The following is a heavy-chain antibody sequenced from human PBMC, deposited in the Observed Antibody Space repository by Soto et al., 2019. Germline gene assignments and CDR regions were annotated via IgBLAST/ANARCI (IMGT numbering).Heavy chain of an antibody. J-gene: IGHJ4*02. CDR3: AREGIQLWYRRPDY. V-gene: IGHV3-30-3*01. D-gene: IGHD5-18*01. CDR2: ISYDGSNK. CDR1: GFTFSSYA. Sequence: QVQLVESGGGVVQPGRSLRLSCAASGFTFSSYAMHWVRQAPGKGLEWVAVISYDGSNKYYADSVKGRFTISRDNSKNTLYLQMNSLRAEDTAVYYCAREGIQLWYRRPDYWGQGTLVTVSS.